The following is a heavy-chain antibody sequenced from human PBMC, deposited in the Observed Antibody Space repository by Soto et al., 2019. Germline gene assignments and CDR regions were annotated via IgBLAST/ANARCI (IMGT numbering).Heavy chain of an antibody. CDR2: IHTSGRT. CDR1: GGSISSGDYY. CDR3: ARERLGADSSGDYWNYMDV. D-gene: IGHD3-22*01. Sequence: QVQLQESGPGLVKPSQTLSLTCTVSGGSISSGDYYWSWIRQPPGKGLEWIGYIHTSGRTYYTPSLRIDLSISVDKSKTHFSLKLTSVTAADTAVYYCARERLGADSSGDYWNYMDVWGQGPTVTVSS. V-gene: IGHV4-30-4*01. J-gene: IGHJ6*02.